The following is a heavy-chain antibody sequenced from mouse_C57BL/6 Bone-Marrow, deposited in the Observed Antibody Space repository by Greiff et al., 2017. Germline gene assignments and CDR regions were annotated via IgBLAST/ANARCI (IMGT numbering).Heavy chain of an antibody. V-gene: IGHV1-26*01. CDR2: INPNNGGT. D-gene: IGHD2-3*01. CDR1: GYTFTDYY. J-gene: IGHJ2*01. CDR3: AKSTYGGYTFDD. Sequence: VQLQQSGPELVKPGASVKISCKASGYTFTDYYMNWVKQSHGKSLEWVGDINPNNGGTSYNQKFKGKATLTVDKSSSTAYMELRSLTSEDSAVYNCAKSTYGGYTFDDWGQGTTLTVSS.